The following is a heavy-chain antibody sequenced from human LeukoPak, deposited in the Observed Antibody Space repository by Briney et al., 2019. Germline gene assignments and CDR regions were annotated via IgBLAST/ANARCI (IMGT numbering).Heavy chain of an antibody. CDR3: AKEAPKSIAALYYYYGMDV. CDR2: IPYDGSNK. CDR1: GFTFSSYG. Sequence: GSLRLSCAASGFTFSSYGMHWVRQAPGKGLEWVAFIPYDGSNKYYADSVKGRFTISRDNSKNTLYLQMNSLRAEDTAVYYCAKEAPKSIAALYYYYGMDVWGQGTTVTVSS. D-gene: IGHD6-6*01. V-gene: IGHV3-30*02. J-gene: IGHJ6*02.